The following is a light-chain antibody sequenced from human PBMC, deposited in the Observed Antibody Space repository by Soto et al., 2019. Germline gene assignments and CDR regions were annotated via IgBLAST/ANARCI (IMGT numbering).Light chain of an antibody. CDR2: AAS. J-gene: IGKJ1*01. Sequence: DIQMTQSPSSLSASIGDSVTITCRASQSINGFLNWYQKKPGKAPKFLIYAASSLQSGVPSRFSGSGSGTYFTLTINSLQPEDFATYYCQQSYSTPPTFGQGTKVEFK. CDR3: QQSYSTPPT. CDR1: QSINGF. V-gene: IGKV1-39*01.